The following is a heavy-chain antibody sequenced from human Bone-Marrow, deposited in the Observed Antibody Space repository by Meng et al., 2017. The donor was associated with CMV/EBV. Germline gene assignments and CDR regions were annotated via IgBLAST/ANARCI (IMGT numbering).Heavy chain of an antibody. CDR3: AKGPDGGTYYNHFYYGMEV. CDR2: ISSSSSYI. V-gene: IGHV3-21*01. J-gene: IGHJ6*02. Sequence: GESLKISCAASGFTFSSYSMNWVRQAPGKGLEWVSSISSSSSYIYYADSVKGRFTISRDNAKNSLYLQMNSLRAEDTAVYYCAKGPDGGTYYNHFYYGMEVWGQGTTVTVSS. CDR1: GFTFSSYS. D-gene: IGHD1-26*01.